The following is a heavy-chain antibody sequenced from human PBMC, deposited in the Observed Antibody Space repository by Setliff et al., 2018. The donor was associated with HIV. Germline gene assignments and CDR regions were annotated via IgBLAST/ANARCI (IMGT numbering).Heavy chain of an antibody. V-gene: IGHV4-61*02. CDR3: ARGPSGRAPAPARAPHYYGLDL. CDR2: IYTSGHT. D-gene: IGHD2-2*01. J-gene: IGHJ6*01. Sequence: SETLSLTCTVSGGSISSGSYFWTWFRQPAGKGLEWIGRIYTSGHTNYNPPLKSLKSRVTMSVDTSKNQFSLHLTSVTAADTAVYYCARGPSGRAPAPARAPHYYGLDLWGPGTTVTVSS. CDR1: GGSISSGSYF.